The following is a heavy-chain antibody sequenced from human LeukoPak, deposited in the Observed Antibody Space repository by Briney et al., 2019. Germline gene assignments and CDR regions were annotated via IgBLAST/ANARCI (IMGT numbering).Heavy chain of an antibody. D-gene: IGHD4-17*01. CDR2: ISWDSGSI. CDR3: VKGDYGDYVSAFDI. Sequence: PGGSLRLSCAASGFTFDDYAMHWARQGPGKGLEWVSSISWDSGSIGYADSVKGRFTISRDNAKNSLNLQMNSLRAEDTALYYCVKGDYGDYVSAFDIWGQGTMVTVSS. J-gene: IGHJ3*02. CDR1: GFTFDDYA. V-gene: IGHV3-9*01.